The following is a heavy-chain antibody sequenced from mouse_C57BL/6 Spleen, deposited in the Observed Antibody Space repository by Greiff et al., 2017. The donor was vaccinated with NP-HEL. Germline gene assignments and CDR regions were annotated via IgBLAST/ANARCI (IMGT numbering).Heavy chain of an antibody. CDR3: ARRVYYDYAMDY. D-gene: IGHD1-1*01. J-gene: IGHJ4*01. V-gene: IGHV1-80*01. CDR2: IYPGDGDT. Sequence: VKLMESGAELVKPGASVKISCKASGYAFSSYWMNWVKQRPGKGLEWIGQIYPGDGDTNYNGKFKGKATLTADKSSSTAYMQLSSLTSEDSAVYFCARRVYYDYAMDYWGQGTSVTVSS. CDR1: GYAFSSYW.